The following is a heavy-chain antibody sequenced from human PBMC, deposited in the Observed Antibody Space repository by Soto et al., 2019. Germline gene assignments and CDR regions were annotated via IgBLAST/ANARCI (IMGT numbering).Heavy chain of an antibody. CDR3: AKGAPGIPAPLLDC. D-gene: IGHD2-2*01. V-gene: IGHV1-46*01. CDR2: INPSDGGA. J-gene: IGHJ4*02. Sequence: QVQLVQSGAEVKKPGASVKVSCKASGYRFSSFYVHWVRQAPGQGLEWVGIINPSDGGADYAGKLHGRATMTSGTSTNTGNMELSGLTSGDTAVYFCAKGAPGIPAPLLDCWGEGTLVTVSS. CDR1: GYRFSSFY.